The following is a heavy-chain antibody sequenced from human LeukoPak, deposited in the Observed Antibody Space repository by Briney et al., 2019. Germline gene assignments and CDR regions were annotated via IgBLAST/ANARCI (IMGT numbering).Heavy chain of an antibody. CDR3: ARVCLGIQLWYDY. J-gene: IGHJ4*02. D-gene: IGHD5-18*01. Sequence: ASVKVSCKASGYTFTGYYMHWVRQAPGEGLEWMGWINPNSGGTNYAQKFQGRVTMTRDTSISTAYMELSRLRSDDTAVYYCARVCLGIQLWYDYWGQGTLVTVSS. CDR2: INPNSGGT. CDR1: GYTFTGYY. V-gene: IGHV1-2*02.